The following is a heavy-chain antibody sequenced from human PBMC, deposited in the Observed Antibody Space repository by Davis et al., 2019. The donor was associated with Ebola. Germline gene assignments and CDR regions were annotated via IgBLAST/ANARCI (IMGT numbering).Heavy chain of an antibody. CDR3: AKVSFRFWDF. CDR2: IYSGGST. CDR1: GFTVSSNY. D-gene: IGHD3-3*01. J-gene: IGHJ4*02. V-gene: IGHV3-53*01. Sequence: GESLKISCAASGFTVSSNYMSWVRQAPGKGLEWVSVIYSGGSTYYADSVKGRFTISRDNSKNTLYFQMNSLRADDTAVYYCAKVSFRFWDFWGQGALVTVSS.